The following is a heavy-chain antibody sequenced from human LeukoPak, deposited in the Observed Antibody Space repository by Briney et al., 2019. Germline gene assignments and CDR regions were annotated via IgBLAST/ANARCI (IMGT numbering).Heavy chain of an antibody. CDR2: IKQDGSEE. CDR3: ARSAPYFDY. Sequence: PGGSLRLSCVASGFPFSSYWMSWVRQAPGKGLEWVANIKQDGSEEYYVDSVKGRFTISRDNAKNSLYLQMKSLRAEDTAVYYCARSAPYFDYWGQGTLVTVPP. CDR1: GFPFSSYW. D-gene: IGHD2-21*01. J-gene: IGHJ4*02. V-gene: IGHV3-7*04.